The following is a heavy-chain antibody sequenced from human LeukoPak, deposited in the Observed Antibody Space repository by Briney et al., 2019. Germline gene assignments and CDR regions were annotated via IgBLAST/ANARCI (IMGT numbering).Heavy chain of an antibody. CDR2: IYYSGST. CDR3: ARARYSSSWLFDY. D-gene: IGHD6-13*01. J-gene: IGHJ4*02. V-gene: IGHV4-59*01. Sequence: PSETLSLTCAVYGGSFSSYYWSWIRQPPGKGLEWIGYIYYSGSTNYNPSLKSRVTISVDTSKNQFSLKLSSVTAADTAVYYCARARYSSSWLFDYWGQGTLVTVSS. CDR1: GGSFSSYY.